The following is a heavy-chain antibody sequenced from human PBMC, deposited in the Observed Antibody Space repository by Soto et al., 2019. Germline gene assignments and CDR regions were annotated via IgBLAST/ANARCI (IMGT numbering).Heavy chain of an antibody. CDR2: IYPGDSDA. D-gene: IGHD6-13*01. CDR3: ARAPAGAAGTGYFYYGLDV. V-gene: IGHV5-51*01. J-gene: IGHJ6*02. Sequence: PGESLKISCKGSGYSFTNYWIGWGRQVPGKGLEWMGIIYPGDSDARYSPSFQGQVTISVDKSISTAYLQWSSLKASDSAIYYCARAPAGAAGTGYFYYGLDVWGQGTTVTVSS. CDR1: GYSFTNYW.